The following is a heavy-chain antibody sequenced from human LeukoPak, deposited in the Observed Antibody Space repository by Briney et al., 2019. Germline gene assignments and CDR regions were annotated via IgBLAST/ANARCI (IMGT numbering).Heavy chain of an antibody. CDR3: ARGDFCSKSNCYLRPMDV. J-gene: IGHJ6*03. V-gene: IGHV4-59*01. D-gene: IGHD3-3*01. CDR2: IYYSGST. Sequence: SETLSLTCTVSGGSISDYYWNWIRQPPGKGLEWIGYIYYSGSTTHNPSLKSRVTMSVDTARNQFSLKLRSVTAADTAVYYCARGDFCSKSNCYLRPMDVWGKGTTVTVSS. CDR1: GGSISDYY.